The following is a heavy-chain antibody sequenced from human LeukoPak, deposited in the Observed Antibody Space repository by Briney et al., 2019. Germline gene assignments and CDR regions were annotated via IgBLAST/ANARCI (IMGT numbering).Heavy chain of an antibody. CDR3: ARDSYPGIAVAGTI. V-gene: IGHV1-69*05. Sequence: GASVKVSCKASGGTFSSYAISWVRQAPGQGLEWMGGIIPIFGTANYAQKLQGRVTMTTDTSTSTAYMELRSLRSDDTAVYYCARDSYPGIAVAGTIWGQGTLVTVSS. J-gene: IGHJ4*02. CDR1: GGTFSSYA. D-gene: IGHD6-19*01. CDR2: IIPIFGTA.